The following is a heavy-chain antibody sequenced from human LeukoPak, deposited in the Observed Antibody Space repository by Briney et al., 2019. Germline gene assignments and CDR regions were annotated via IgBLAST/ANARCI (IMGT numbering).Heavy chain of an antibody. CDR3: ATLGYCSSTSCYAFDY. Sequence: GSLRLSCAASGFTFSSYAMSWIRQPPGKGLEWIGEINHSGSTNYNPSLKSRVTISVDTSKNQFSLKLSSVTAADTAVYYCATLGYCSSTSCYAFDYWGQGTLVTVSS. V-gene: IGHV4-34*08. J-gene: IGHJ4*02. D-gene: IGHD2-2*01. CDR2: INHSGST. CDR1: GFTFSSYA.